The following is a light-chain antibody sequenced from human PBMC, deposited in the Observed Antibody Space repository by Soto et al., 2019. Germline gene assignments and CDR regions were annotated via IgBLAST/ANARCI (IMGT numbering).Light chain of an antibody. J-gene: IGKJ4*01. CDR2: AAS. CDR3: QQVNSFPPT. Sequence: DIKMNQSPSSLSANPRDRVTITCRASQEFGGYLNWYQQKPGKAPELLIYAASSLQRGVPSRFSGSGSGTHSTLTISSLQPEDFATYYCQQVNSFPPTFGGVT. CDR1: QEFGGY. V-gene: IGKV1-12*01.